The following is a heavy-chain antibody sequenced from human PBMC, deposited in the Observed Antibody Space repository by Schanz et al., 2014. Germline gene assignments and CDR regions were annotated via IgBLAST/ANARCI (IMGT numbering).Heavy chain of an antibody. J-gene: IGHJ4*02. Sequence: EVQLVESGGGLIQPGGSLRLSCAASGFSFSDYSMNWVRQAPGKGLEWISYIKISGDVFYTDSVKGRFTISRDNAKSSLYLQMNSLRAEDTALYYCARVLGGDEGLDQWGQGTLVTVSS. D-gene: IGHD4-17*01. CDR3: ARVLGGDEGLDQ. CDR2: IKISGDV. V-gene: IGHV3-21*05. CDR1: GFSFSDYS.